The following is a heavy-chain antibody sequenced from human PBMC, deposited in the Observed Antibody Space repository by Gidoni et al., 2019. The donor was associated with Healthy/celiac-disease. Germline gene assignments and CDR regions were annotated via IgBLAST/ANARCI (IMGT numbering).Heavy chain of an antibody. CDR1: GFPFSRYA. J-gene: IGHJ2*01. D-gene: IGHD3-16*01. Sequence: EVQLLESGGGLVQPGGSLRLSCAASGFPFSRYAMIWVRQAPGKGLWWVSASSGRGGSTYYADSVKGRFTISRDNSKNTLYLQMNSLRAEDTAVYYCAKQGGAHRWYFDLWGRGTLVTVSS. CDR2: SSGRGGST. CDR3: AKQGGAHRWYFDL. V-gene: IGHV3-23*01.